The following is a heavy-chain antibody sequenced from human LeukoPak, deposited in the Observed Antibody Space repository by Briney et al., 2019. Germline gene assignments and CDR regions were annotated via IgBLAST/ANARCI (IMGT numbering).Heavy chain of an antibody. V-gene: IGHV1-8*01. CDR2: MNPNSGNT. D-gene: IGHD6-19*01. J-gene: IGHJ6*03. CDR1: GYTFTSYD. Sequence: ASVKVSCKASGYTFTSYDINWMRQATGQGLEWMGWMNPNSGNTGYAQKFQGRVTMTRNTSISTAYMELSSLRSEDTAVYYCARVRIAVAGKRGRYYYYYMDVWGKGTTVTVSS. CDR3: ARVRIAVAGKRGRYYYYYMDV.